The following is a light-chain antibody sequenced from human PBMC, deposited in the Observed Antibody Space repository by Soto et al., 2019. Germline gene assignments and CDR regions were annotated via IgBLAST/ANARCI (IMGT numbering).Light chain of an antibody. V-gene: IGKV1-6*01. Sequence: AIQLTQSPSSLSASVGDRVTITCRASQGIRNDLGWYQQKPGKAPELLIYAASSLQSGVPSRFSGSGSVTDFSLTISSLQPEDFATYYRLQDYNYPYTFGQGTKLEIK. CDR1: QGIRND. J-gene: IGKJ2*01. CDR3: LQDYNYPYT. CDR2: AAS.